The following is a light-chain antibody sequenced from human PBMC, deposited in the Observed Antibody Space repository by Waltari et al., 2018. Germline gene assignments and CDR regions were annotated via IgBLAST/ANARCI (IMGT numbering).Light chain of an antibody. CDR2: DVT. Sequence: QSALTQPRPVSGSPGQSVTISCTGTSSDVGAYNYVSWYQQHPGKAPKLMIYDVTKRPSGVPYRFSGSKSGNTASLTISGLQTEDEADYYCCSYAGTYVFGTGTKVTVL. CDR1: SSDVGAYNY. J-gene: IGLJ1*01. V-gene: IGLV2-11*01. CDR3: CSYAGTYV.